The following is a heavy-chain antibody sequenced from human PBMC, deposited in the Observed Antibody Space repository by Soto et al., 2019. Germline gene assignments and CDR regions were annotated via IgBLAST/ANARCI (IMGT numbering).Heavy chain of an antibody. CDR3: ARNGSSSWYYYYYYYMDV. D-gene: IGHD6-13*01. CDR1: GFTFSSYW. Sequence: EVQLVESGGGLVQPGGSLRLSCAASGFTFSSYWMSWVRQAPGKGLAWVANIKQDGSEKYYVDSVKGRFTISRDNAKNSLYLQMNSLRAEDTAVYYCARNGSSSWYYYYYYYMDVWGKGTTVTVSS. V-gene: IGHV3-7*01. J-gene: IGHJ6*03. CDR2: IKQDGSEK.